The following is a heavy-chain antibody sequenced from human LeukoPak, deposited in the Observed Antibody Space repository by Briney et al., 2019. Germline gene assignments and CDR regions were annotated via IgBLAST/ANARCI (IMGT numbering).Heavy chain of an antibody. V-gene: IGHV1-69*06. Sequence: SVKVSCKASGGTFSSYAISWVRQAPGQGLEWMGGIIPIFGTANYAQKFQGRVTITADKSTSTAYMELSSLRSEDTAVYYCAREGPPSYAFDIWGQGTMVTVSS. CDR1: GGTFSSYA. J-gene: IGHJ3*02. CDR3: AREGPPSYAFDI. CDR2: IIPIFGTA.